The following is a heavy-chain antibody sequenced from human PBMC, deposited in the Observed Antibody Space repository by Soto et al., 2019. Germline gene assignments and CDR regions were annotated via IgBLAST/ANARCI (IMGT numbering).Heavy chain of an antibody. CDR1: GYTFTSYG. D-gene: IGHD3-9*01. V-gene: IGHV1-18*04. J-gene: IGHJ4*02. CDR2: ISAYNGNT. Sequence: ASVKVSCKASGYTFTSYGISWVRQAPGQGXEWMGWISAYNGNTNYAQKLQGRVTMTTDTSTSTAYMELRSLRSDDTAVYYCARDAKDFDWLFLPYYFDYWGQGTLVTVSS. CDR3: ARDAKDFDWLFLPYYFDY.